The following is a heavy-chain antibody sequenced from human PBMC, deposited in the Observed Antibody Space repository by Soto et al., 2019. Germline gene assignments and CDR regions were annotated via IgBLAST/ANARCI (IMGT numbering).Heavy chain of an antibody. CDR2: INQDGNED. J-gene: IGHJ4*02. CDR1: GFTFSSYW. CDR3: ARTGDGHHDFLDY. Sequence: PGGSLRLSCAASGFTFSSYWMNWVRQAPGKGLEWVANINQDGNEDNLLDSVKGRFTISRDNAKNSLFLQMNSLRVNDTAVYYCARTGDGHHDFLDYWGQGALVIVSS. D-gene: IGHD1-1*01. V-gene: IGHV3-7*01.